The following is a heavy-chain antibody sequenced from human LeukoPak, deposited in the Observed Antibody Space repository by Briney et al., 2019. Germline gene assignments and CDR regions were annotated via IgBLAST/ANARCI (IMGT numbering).Heavy chain of an antibody. CDR2: ISTSSSYI. CDR3: AKEFGGSGLLRYYYYMDV. V-gene: IGHV3-21*01. J-gene: IGHJ6*03. D-gene: IGHD3-10*01. Sequence: PGGSLRLSCAASGFTFSNYGMNWVRQAPGKGLERVSSISTSSSYIYYADSVKGRFTISRDNSKNTLYLQMNSLRAEDTAVYYCAKEFGGSGLLRYYYYMDVWGKGTTVTISS. CDR1: GFTFSNYG.